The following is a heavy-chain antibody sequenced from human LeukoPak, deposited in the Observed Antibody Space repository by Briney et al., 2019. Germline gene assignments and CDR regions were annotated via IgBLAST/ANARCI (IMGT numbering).Heavy chain of an antibody. J-gene: IGHJ4*02. CDR2: ISSSSGTI. Sequence: GGSLRLSCAASGFTFSTSPMNWVRQAPGKGPEWVSYISSSSGTIYYADSVKGRFTISRDNAKNSLYLQMNSLRPEDTAVYYCGRDGSGSPDYWGQGTLVTVSS. CDR1: GFTFSTSP. D-gene: IGHD1-26*01. CDR3: GRDGSGSPDY. V-gene: IGHV3-48*04.